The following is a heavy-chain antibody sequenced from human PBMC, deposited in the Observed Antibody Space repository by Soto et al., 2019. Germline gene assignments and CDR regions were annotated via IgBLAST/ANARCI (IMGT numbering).Heavy chain of an antibody. Sequence: GGSLRLSCVASGFTFRRYGMNWLRQAPGKGLEWVASISSSTSYVYYADSVKGRFSTSRDNAKNILYLEMYALRTEDTAVYYCARDPSEGRVGNWFESWGQGTLVTVSS. CDR1: GFTFRRYG. CDR2: ISSSTSYV. J-gene: IGHJ5*01. D-gene: IGHD2-2*01. V-gene: IGHV3-21*06. CDR3: ARDPSEGRVGNWFES.